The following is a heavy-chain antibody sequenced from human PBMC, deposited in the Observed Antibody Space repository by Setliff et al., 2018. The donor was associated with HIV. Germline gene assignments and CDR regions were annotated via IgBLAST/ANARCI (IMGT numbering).Heavy chain of an antibody. CDR2: INPNSGGT. V-gene: IGHV1-2*02. CDR1: GYTFTDYY. CDR3: ARTHYYDSSGYLDC. J-gene: IGHJ4*02. Sequence: ASVKVSCKASGYTFTDYYIHWVRQAPGQGLEWMGWINPNSGGTKYALNFQGRVTMTGDTSISTAYMELSRLRSDDTAVFFCARTHYYDSSGYLDCWGQGTLVTVSS. D-gene: IGHD3-22*01.